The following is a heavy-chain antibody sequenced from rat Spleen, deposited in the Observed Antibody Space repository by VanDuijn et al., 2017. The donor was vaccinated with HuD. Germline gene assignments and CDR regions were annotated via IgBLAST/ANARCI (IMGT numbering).Heavy chain of an antibody. CDR1: GFTFSDYY. J-gene: IGHJ2*01. Sequence: EVQLVESDGGLVQPGRSLKRSCAASGFTFSDYYMAWVRQAPTKGLEWVATINYDGSRTDYRDSVKGRFTISRDNAKSTLYLQMDSLRSEDTATYYCARSVFDYWGQGVMVTVSS. CDR2: INYDGSRT. V-gene: IGHV5-29*01. CDR3: ARSVFDY.